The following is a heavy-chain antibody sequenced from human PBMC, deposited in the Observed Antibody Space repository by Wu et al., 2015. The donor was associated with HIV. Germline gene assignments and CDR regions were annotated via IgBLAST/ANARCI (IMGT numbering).Heavy chain of an antibody. D-gene: IGHD2-2*01. Sequence: QIQLVQSGAEVKKPGASVKVSCKTSGYTFTSYGISWVRQAPGQGLEWMGWTSPYNGNTNYAQKFKGRVTMTADKYTRTAYLEMRSLRSDDTALYFCARGDYSSTSYYFYYMDVWGEGTTVTVSS. V-gene: IGHV1-18*01. CDR2: TSPYNGNT. J-gene: IGHJ6*03. CDR3: ARGDYSSTSYYFYYMDV. CDR1: GYTFTSYG.